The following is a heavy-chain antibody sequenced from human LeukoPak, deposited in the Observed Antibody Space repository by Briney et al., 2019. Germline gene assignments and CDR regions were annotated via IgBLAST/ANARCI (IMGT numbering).Heavy chain of an antibody. CDR1: GYTFTSYG. CDR3: ARDRGGVVVAANYYYYYGMDV. D-gene: IGHD2-15*01. CDR2: ISAYNGNT. J-gene: IGHJ6*02. V-gene: IGHV1-18*01. Sequence: GASVKVSCKASGYTFTSYGISWVRQAPGQGLEWMGWISAYNGNTNYAQKLQGRVTMTTDTSTSTAYMELRSLRSDDTAVYYCARDRGGVVVAANYYYYYGMDVWGQGTTVTVSS.